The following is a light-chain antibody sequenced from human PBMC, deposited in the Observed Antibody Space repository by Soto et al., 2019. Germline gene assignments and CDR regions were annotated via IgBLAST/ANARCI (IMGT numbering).Light chain of an antibody. CDR1: QSISTW. CDR2: KAS. J-gene: IGKJ4*01. Sequence: DIQMTQSPSTLSASVGDRVTITCRASQSISTWLAWYQQKPGKAPKLLIYKASSLEGGVPSRFNGSGSGTECNITISILQPHYFATYYCQQYSTNPLTLGGGTTVHIE. CDR3: QQYSTNPLT. V-gene: IGKV1-5*03.